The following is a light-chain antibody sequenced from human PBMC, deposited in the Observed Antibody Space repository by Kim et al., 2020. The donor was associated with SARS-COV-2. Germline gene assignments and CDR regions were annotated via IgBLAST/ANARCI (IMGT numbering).Light chain of an antibody. CDR2: GAS. J-gene: IGKJ4*01. CDR3: QQYNNWPLS. Sequence: EIVMTQSPATLSVSPGERVTLSCRASQSIGTNLAWYQQKPGQVPRLLIYGASIGATGVPAGFSGSGSGTEFTLTISSLQSEDFAVYYCQQYNNWPLSFGGGTKVEIK. V-gene: IGKV3-15*01. CDR1: QSIGTN.